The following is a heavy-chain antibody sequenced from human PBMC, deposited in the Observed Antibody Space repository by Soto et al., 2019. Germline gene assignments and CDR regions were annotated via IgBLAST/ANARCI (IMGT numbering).Heavy chain of an antibody. J-gene: IGHJ5*02. CDR2: INPINGAT. D-gene: IGHD3-10*01. CDR3: ARGQMMLREMVWFDP. Sequence: QMQLVQSGAEVKKPGASMKLSCGASGYTFTGFYIHWVRQAPGQGLEWMGWINPINGATYYAQRYQGRVTMTRYTYNTTAYLDLKILRSDDTAIYYCARGQMMLREMVWFDPWGQGTLVTVYS. V-gene: IGHV1-2*02. CDR1: GYTFTGFY.